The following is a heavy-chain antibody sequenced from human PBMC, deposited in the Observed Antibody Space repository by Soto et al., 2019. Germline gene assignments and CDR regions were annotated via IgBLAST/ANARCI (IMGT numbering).Heavy chain of an antibody. V-gene: IGHV3-64*01. D-gene: IGHD3-22*01. J-gene: IGHJ3*02. CDR1: GFTFSSYA. CDR2: ISSNGGST. Sequence: PGGSLRLSCAASGFTFSSYAMHWVRQAPGKGLEYVSAISSNGGSTYYANSVKGRFTISRDNSKNTLYLQMGSLRAEDMAVYYCARGNRYYYDSSGYYYHAFDIWGQGTMVTVSS. CDR3: ARGNRYYYDSSGYYYHAFDI.